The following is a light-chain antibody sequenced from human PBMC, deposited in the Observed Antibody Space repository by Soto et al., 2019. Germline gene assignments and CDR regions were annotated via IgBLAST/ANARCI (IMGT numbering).Light chain of an antibody. V-gene: IGKV3-11*01. CDR1: QSVDWY. J-gene: IGKJ3*01. CDR3: QQRSNWPPIT. CDR2: DAL. Sequence: EIVLTQSPATLYLSPGDRATLSCRASQSVDWYVAWYQQKHGQAPRLLIYDALKRATGTPDRFSGSGSGTDFTLTISRLEPEDFAVYYCQQRSNWPPITFGPGTKVDLK.